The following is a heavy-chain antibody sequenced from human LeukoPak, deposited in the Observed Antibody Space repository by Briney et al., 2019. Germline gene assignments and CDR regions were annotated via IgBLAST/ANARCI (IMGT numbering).Heavy chain of an antibody. Sequence: ASVKVSCKASGYTFTGYYMHWVRQAPGQGLEWMGWINPNSGGTNYAQKFQGRVTMTRDTSISTAYMELSRLRSDDTAVYYCASVVVVPTSRDYYYYYGMDVWGQGTLVTVSS. CDR3: ASVVVVPTSRDYYYYYGMDV. D-gene: IGHD2-2*01. CDR2: INPNSGGT. V-gene: IGHV1-2*02. CDR1: GYTFTGYY. J-gene: IGHJ6*02.